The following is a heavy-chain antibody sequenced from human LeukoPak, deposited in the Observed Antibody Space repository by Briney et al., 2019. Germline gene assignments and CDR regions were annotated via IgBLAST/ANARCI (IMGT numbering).Heavy chain of an antibody. J-gene: IGHJ6*02. CDR2: INHSGST. CDR3: ARATYPYYYYGMDV. CDR1: GGSFSGYY. V-gene: IGHV4-34*01. Sequence: PSETLSLTCAVYGGSFSGYYWSWIRQPPGKGLEWIGEINHSGSTNYNPSLKSRVTISVDTSKNQFSLKLSSVTAADTAVYYCARATYPYYYYGMDVWGQGTTVTVSS.